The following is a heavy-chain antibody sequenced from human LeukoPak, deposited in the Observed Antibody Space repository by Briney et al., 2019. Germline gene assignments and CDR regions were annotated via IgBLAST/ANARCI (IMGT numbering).Heavy chain of an antibody. Sequence: SETLSLTCTVSGGSISSYYWNWIRQPAGKGLEWIGRIYSSGSTNYNPSLKSRVTMSVDTSKNQFSLKLSSVTAADTAVYNCARRIRGRHVDYWGQGTLVTVSS. V-gene: IGHV4-4*07. D-gene: IGHD1-26*01. CDR1: GGSISSYY. J-gene: IGHJ4*02. CDR3: ARRIRGRHVDY. CDR2: IYSSGST.